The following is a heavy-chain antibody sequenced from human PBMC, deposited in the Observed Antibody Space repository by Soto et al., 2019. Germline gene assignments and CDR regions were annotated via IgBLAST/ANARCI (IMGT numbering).Heavy chain of an antibody. D-gene: IGHD2-15*01. CDR3: GRVVEGATRHTDFDS. Sequence: PSETLSLTCAASGVSIHNSHSFWGWIRQPPGKGLEFIGSVYASGGAYHNPSFKGRVTISVDTSTNQLSLRLNSVTAADTAVYFCGRVVEGATRHTDFDSWGQGTLVTVSS. V-gene: IGHV4-39*02. J-gene: IGHJ5*01. CDR1: GVSIHNSHSF. CDR2: VYASGGA.